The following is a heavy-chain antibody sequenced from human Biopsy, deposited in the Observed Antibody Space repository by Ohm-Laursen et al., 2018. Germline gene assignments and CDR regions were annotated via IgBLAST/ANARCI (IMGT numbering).Heavy chain of an antibody. CDR1: GRTFSNYG. J-gene: IGHJ1*01. V-gene: IGHV1-69*06. CDR3: ATKLTGYFHH. Sequence: SVKVSCKAPGRTFSNYGVNWVRQAPGQGREWLGGNIPILGPGNYAQKYQDRATVAADTSTSTDTMEMRRLRSDDSAVYYCATKLTGYFHHWGQGTLVIVSS. D-gene: IGHD3-9*01. CDR2: NIPILGPG.